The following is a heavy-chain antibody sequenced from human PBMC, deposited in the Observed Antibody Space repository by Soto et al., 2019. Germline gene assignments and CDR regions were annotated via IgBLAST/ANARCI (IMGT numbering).Heavy chain of an antibody. CDR1: GFTFGSHW. CDR2: ISSGGTTT. J-gene: IGHJ4*02. Sequence: PGGSLRLSCAASGFTFGSHWMHWVRQAPGKGLVYVSRISSGGTTTNYAESVKGRFTISRDNARNTLYLQMNSLRVEDTAVYYCARFGTSYDTSGSLYWGQGTPVTVSS. D-gene: IGHD3-22*01. V-gene: IGHV3-74*01. CDR3: ARFGTSYDTSGSLY.